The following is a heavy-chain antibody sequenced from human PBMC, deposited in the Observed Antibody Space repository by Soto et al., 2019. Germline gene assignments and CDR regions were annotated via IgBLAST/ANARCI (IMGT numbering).Heavy chain of an antibody. CDR3: ARSRNPLGGLADC. CDR2: ISNDGSDK. V-gene: IGHV3-30*03. Sequence: QVQLVESGGGVVQPGTSLRLSCAASGFTFSSYGMHWVRQAPGKGLEWVTVISNDGSDKYYADFVKGRFTISRDNAKDTLYLQMNSLRPEDTALYYCARSRNPLGGLADCWGQGTLVTVSS. CDR1: GFTFSSYG. J-gene: IGHJ4*02. D-gene: IGHD3-16*01.